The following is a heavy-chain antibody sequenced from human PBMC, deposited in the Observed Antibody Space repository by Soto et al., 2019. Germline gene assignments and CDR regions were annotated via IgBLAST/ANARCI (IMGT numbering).Heavy chain of an antibody. CDR1: GFSLSSGGMC. Sequence: SGPTLVNPTQTLTLTCTFSGFSLSSGGMCVSWIRQPPGKALEWIAHIDWDDDKYYRRTLKTRLSISKDTSKNQVVLTMTNMDPVDTATYYCARTPRYCSGGSCYPWAFDVWGQGTEVTVSS. D-gene: IGHD2-15*01. CDR3: ARTPRYCSGGSCYPWAFDV. V-gene: IGHV2-70*01. CDR2: IDWDDDK. J-gene: IGHJ3*01.